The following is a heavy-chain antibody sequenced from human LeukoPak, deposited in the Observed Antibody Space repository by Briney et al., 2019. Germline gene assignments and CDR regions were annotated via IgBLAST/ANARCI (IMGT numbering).Heavy chain of an antibody. CDR1: GGTFSSYA. D-gene: IGHD4-11*01. J-gene: IGHJ6*04. CDR2: IIPIFGTA. CDR3: ARDALGIYTSYYYGMDV. V-gene: IGHV1-69*06. Sequence: SVKVSCKASGGTFSSYAISWVRQAPAQGLEWMGGIIPIFGTANYAQKFQGRVTITADKSTSTAYMELSSLRSEDTAVYYCARDALGIYTSYYYGMDVWGKGTTVTVSS.